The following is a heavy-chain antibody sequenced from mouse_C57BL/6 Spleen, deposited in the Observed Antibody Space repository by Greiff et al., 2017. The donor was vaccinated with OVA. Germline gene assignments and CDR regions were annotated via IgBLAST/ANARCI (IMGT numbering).Heavy chain of an antibody. Sequence: VQLQQSGPELVKPGASVKIPCKASGYTFTDYNMDWVKQSHGKSLEWIGDINPNNGGTIYNQKFKGKATLTVDKSSSTAYMELRSLTSEDTAVYYCARIEGGYYFYAMDYWGQGTSVTVSS. CDR3: ARIEGGYYFYAMDY. J-gene: IGHJ4*01. D-gene: IGHD2-3*01. CDR2: INPNNGGT. CDR1: GYTFTDYN. V-gene: IGHV1-18*01.